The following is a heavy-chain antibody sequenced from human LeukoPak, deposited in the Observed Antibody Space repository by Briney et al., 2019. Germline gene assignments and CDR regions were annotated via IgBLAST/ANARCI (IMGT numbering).Heavy chain of an antibody. CDR1: GFTFSSYG. CDR2: ISFDGSKT. J-gene: IGHJ4*02. V-gene: IGHV3-30*18. Sequence: GRSLRLSCAASGFTFSSYGMHWVRQAPGKGLDWVAVISFDGSKTYYADAVKGRFTISRDNSKNTLCLQMNSLRAEDTAVYYCAKDLYGSGKLGIEYWGQGTLVTVSS. CDR3: AKDLYGSGKLGIEY. D-gene: IGHD3-10*01.